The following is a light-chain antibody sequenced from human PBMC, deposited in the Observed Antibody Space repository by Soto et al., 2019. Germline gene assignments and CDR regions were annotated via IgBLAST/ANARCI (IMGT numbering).Light chain of an antibody. CDR2: WAS. J-gene: IGKJ4*01. CDR3: QQYHSTRLT. V-gene: IGKV4-1*01. Sequence: DIVMTQSPEYLAGSLGERATINCKSSQSVLYTPNAKKYLAWYQQKRGQPPGLVIYWASYREPGVPDRFSGTGSGTDFTLTISSLQAEDVAVYYCQQYHSTRLTFGGGTKVDIK. CDR1: QSVLYTPNAKKY.